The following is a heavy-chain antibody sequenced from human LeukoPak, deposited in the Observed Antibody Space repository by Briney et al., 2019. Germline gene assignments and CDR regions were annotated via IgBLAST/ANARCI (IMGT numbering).Heavy chain of an antibody. CDR2: INPNSGGT. Sequence: ASVKVSCKASGYTFTGYYMHWVRQAPGQGLEWMGWINPNSGGTNYAQKFQGRVTMTRDTSISTAYMELSRLRSDDTAVYYCAREDTVGGGDAFDIWGQGTMVTVSS. J-gene: IGHJ3*02. CDR1: GYTFTGYY. D-gene: IGHD2-15*01. V-gene: IGHV1-2*02. CDR3: AREDTVGGGDAFDI.